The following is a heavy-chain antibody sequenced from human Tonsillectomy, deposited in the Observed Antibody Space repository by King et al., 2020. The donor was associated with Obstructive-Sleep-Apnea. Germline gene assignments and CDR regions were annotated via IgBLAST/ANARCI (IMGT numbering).Heavy chain of an antibody. J-gene: IGHJ3*02. Sequence: VPLQESGPGLVKPSETLSLTCTVSGYSISSGYYWGWIRQPPGKGLEWIGSIYHSGSTYYNPSLKSRVTISVDTSKNQFSLKLSSVTAADTAVYYCARVMIVVDNAFDIWGQGTMVTVSS. D-gene: IGHD3-22*01. CDR3: ARVMIVVDNAFDI. CDR2: IYHSGST. V-gene: IGHV4-38-2*02. CDR1: GYSISSGYY.